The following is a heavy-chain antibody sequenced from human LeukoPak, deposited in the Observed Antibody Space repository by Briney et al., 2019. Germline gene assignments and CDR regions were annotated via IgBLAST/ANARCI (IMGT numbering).Heavy chain of an antibody. Sequence: ASVKVYCQTSGYTFTGYYMYWVRQDPGQGLEWMGWINPNSGGTDYAQKFQGRVTMTRDTSISTVYMELSSLRSDDTAVYFCAGRVVPTAFSWFDPRGQGTLVTVSP. V-gene: IGHV1-2*02. J-gene: IGHJ5*02. CDR2: INPNSGGT. D-gene: IGHD2-2*01. CDR3: AGRVVPTAFSWFDP. CDR1: GYTFTGYY.